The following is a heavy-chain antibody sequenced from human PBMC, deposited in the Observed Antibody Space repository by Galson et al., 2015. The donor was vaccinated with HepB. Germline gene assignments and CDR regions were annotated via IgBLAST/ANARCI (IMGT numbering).Heavy chain of an antibody. D-gene: IGHD1-1*01. J-gene: IGHJ2*01. V-gene: IGHV3-66*01. CDR2: IYSDGSI. CDR1: GFTVSVNS. CDR3: ARESGTPGNWYFDL. Sequence: SLRLSCAASGFTVSVNSMTWVRQAPGKGLEWVSLIYSDGSIYYADSVKGRFTISRDNAKNSLYLQMNSLRAEDTAVYYCARESGTPGNWYFDLWGRGTVVIVSS.